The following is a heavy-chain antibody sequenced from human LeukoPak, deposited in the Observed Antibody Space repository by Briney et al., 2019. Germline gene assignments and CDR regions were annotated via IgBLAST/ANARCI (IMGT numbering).Heavy chain of an antibody. J-gene: IGHJ4*02. CDR3: AKDMGPKGKQLFDY. V-gene: IGHV3-9*01. Sequence: PGGSLRLSWAASGFTFDDYAMHWVRQAPGKGLEWVSGISWNSGSIGYADSVKGRFTISRDNAKNSLYLQMNSLRAEDTALYYCAKDMGPKGKQLFDYWGQGTLVTVSS. D-gene: IGHD1-1*01. CDR2: ISWNSGSI. CDR1: GFTFDDYA.